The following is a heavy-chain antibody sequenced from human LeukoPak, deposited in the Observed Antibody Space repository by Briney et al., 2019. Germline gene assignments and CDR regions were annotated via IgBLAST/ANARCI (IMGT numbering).Heavy chain of an antibody. CDR3: ARGGLFGELPTPGMDV. V-gene: IGHV4-30-2*01. CDR2: VYHSGST. Sequence: PSQTLSLTCAVSGGSISSGGYSWSWIRQPPGTGLEWIGYVYHSGSTYYNPSLKSRVTISVDRSKNQFSLKLSSVTAADTAVYYCARGGLFGELPTPGMDVWGQGTTVTVSS. CDR1: GGSISSGGYS. J-gene: IGHJ6*02. D-gene: IGHD3-10*02.